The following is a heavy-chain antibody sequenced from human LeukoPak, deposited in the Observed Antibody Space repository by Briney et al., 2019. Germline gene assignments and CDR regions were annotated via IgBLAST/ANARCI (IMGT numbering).Heavy chain of an antibody. J-gene: IGHJ3*02. Sequence: GRIYTSGSTNYNPSLKSRVTMSVDTSKNQFSLKLSSVTAADTAVYYCARAGGWYGNAFDIWGQGTMVTVSS. CDR2: IYTSGST. CDR3: ARAGGWYGNAFDI. V-gene: IGHV4-4*07. D-gene: IGHD6-19*01.